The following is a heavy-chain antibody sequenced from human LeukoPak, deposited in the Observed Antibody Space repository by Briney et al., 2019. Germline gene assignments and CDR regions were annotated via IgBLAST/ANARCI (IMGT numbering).Heavy chain of an antibody. D-gene: IGHD3-16*01. Sequence: SETLSLTCTVSGGSISSYYWNWIRQPPGKGLEWIGYIYYSGSTNYNPSLKSRVTISVDTSKNQFSLNLTSVTAADTAVYYCARFTPQGYGWGGYNRFDPWGQGALVTVSS. J-gene: IGHJ5*02. CDR2: IYYSGST. CDR1: GGSISSYY. V-gene: IGHV4-59*01. CDR3: ARFTPQGYGWGGYNRFDP.